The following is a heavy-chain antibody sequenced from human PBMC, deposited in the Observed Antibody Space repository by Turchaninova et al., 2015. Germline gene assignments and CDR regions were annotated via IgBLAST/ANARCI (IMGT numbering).Heavy chain of an antibody. V-gene: IGHV1-3*01. J-gene: IGHJ3*02. D-gene: IGHD4-17*01. CDR1: GYSFTSYG. CDR2: INAEKGNT. CDR3: AKSIYGDFVLDGFDI. Sequence: QVQLVQSGAELKKPGASVKFSCMASGYSFTSYGIHWVRQAHGQRLEGVGRINAEKGNTGNPQKFKGQVRITGDTSASTAYMELTRLRSEDTAVYYGAKSIYGDFVLDGFDIWGQGTMVTVAS.